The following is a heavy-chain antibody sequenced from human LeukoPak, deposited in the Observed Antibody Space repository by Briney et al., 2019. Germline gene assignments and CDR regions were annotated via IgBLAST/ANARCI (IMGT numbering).Heavy chain of an antibody. V-gene: IGHV3-48*03. J-gene: IGHJ3*01. Sequence: GGSPRLSCAASGFTFSSYEMNWVRQAPGKGLEWVSYISSSGSTIYYADSVKGRFTISRDNSRNTLYLQMFSLRAEDTAVYFCAKDLTLWGQGTVVTVSS. CDR3: AKDLTL. D-gene: IGHD4/OR15-4a*01. CDR1: GFTFSSYE. CDR2: ISSSGSTI.